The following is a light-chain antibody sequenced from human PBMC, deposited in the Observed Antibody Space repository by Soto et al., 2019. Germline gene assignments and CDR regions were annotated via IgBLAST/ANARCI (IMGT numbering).Light chain of an antibody. CDR2: GAS. CDR1: QSVSSIY. CDR3: QQYDSLSYT. Sequence: EIVLTQSPGTLSLSPGERATLSCRASQSVSSIYLAWYQQKPGQAPRLLIYGASSRATGIPDRFSGSGSGTDFTLTISRLEPEDFAVYYCQQYDSLSYTFGQGTKLEIK. J-gene: IGKJ2*01. V-gene: IGKV3-20*01.